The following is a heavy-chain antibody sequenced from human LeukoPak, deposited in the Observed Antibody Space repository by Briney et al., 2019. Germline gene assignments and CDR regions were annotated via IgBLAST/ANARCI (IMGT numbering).Heavy chain of an antibody. V-gene: IGHV4-39*07. Sequence: SETLSLTCTVSGGSISSSNYYWGWIRQPPGEGLEWIGSIYYTGSTYYNPSLKSRITISVDTSKNQFSLKLSSLTAADTAVYYCARRPPWGPYYMDVWGKGTTVTVSS. J-gene: IGHJ6*03. CDR3: ARRPPWGPYYMDV. D-gene: IGHD3-16*01. CDR1: GGSISSSNYY. CDR2: IYYTGST.